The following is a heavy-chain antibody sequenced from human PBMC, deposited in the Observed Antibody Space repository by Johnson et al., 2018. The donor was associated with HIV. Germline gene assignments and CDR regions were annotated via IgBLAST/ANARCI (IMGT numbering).Heavy chain of an antibody. Sequence: VQLVESGGGLVQPGGSLRLSCAASGFTVSSNEMSWVRQAPGKGLEWVSSISGGSTYYADPRKGRFPIPRDNSKNTLYLQMNSLRAEDTAVYYCAKVAIWGTYRYNLGDTYDIWGQGTMVTVSS. V-gene: IGHV3-38-3*01. D-gene: IGHD3-16*02. CDR2: ISGGST. J-gene: IGHJ3*02. CDR1: GFTVSSNE. CDR3: AKVAIWGTYRYNLGDTYDI.